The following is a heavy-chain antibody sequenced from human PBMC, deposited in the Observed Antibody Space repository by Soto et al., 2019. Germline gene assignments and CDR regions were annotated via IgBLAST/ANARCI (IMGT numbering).Heavy chain of an antibody. CDR3: ARQTILRYFDWSPLDY. J-gene: IGHJ4*02. D-gene: IGHD3-9*01. Sequence: KVACKGVGYAFSSYAMHWLRQAHGQRLEWMGWINAGNGNTKYSQKFQGRVTITRDTSASTAYMELSSLRSEDTAVYYCARQTILRYFDWSPLDYWGQGTLVTVSS. CDR1: GYAFSSYA. V-gene: IGHV1-3*01. CDR2: INAGNGNT.